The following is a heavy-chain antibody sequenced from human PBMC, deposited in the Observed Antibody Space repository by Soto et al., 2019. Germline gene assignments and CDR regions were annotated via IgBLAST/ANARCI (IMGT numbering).Heavy chain of an antibody. V-gene: IGHV3-23*01. Sequence: GGSLRLSCAASGFTFSSYAMSWVRQAPGKGLEWVSATSGSGGSTYYADSVKGRFTISRDNSKNTLYLQMNSLRAEDTAVYYCAKRGVVRGVLYGMDVWGQGTTVTVSS. J-gene: IGHJ6*02. CDR2: TSGSGGST. CDR3: AKRGVVRGVLYGMDV. CDR1: GFTFSSYA. D-gene: IGHD3-10*01.